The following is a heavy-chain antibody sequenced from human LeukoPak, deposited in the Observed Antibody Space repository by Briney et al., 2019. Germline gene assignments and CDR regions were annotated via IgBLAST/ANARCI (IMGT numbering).Heavy chain of an antibody. J-gene: IGHJ4*02. Sequence: ASVKVSCKVSGYTHTELSMHWVRQAPGKGLEWMGGFDPEDGETIYAQKFQGRVTMTEDTSTDTAYMELSSLRSEDTAVYYCATGGSGWPYYFDYWGQGTLVTVSS. D-gene: IGHD6-19*01. CDR2: FDPEDGET. V-gene: IGHV1-24*01. CDR1: GYTHTELS. CDR3: ATGGSGWPYYFDY.